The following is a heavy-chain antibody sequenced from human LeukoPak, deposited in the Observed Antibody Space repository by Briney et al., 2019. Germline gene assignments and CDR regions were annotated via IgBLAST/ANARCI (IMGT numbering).Heavy chain of an antibody. D-gene: IGHD1-14*01. Sequence: SETLSLTCTVSGGSISSYYWSWIRQPPGRGLEWVGYIYYSGSTNYNPSLKCRVTMSGDTSKNQFSLKLSSVTAADTAVYYCARQGSQPARGAEIDYWGQGNLVTVSS. CDR2: IYYSGST. V-gene: IGHV4-59*08. CDR3: ARQGSQPARGAEIDY. CDR1: GGSISSYY. J-gene: IGHJ4*02.